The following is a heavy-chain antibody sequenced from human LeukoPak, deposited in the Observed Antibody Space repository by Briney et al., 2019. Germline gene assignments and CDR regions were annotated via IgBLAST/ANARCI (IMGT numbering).Heavy chain of an antibody. Sequence: GGSLRLSCAASGFTFGSYSMNWVRQAPGKGLEWVSSISSSSSYIYYADSVKGRFTISRDNAKNSLYLQMNSLRAEDTAVYYCARDSSGLVDYRGQGTLVTVSS. CDR1: GFTFGSYS. V-gene: IGHV3-21*01. D-gene: IGHD3-22*01. J-gene: IGHJ4*02. CDR3: ARDSSGLVDY. CDR2: ISSSSSYI.